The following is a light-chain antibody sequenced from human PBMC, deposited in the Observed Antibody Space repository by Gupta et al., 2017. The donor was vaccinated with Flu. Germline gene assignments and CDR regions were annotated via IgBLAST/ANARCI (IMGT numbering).Light chain of an antibody. V-gene: IGKV3-11*01. Sequence: EIVLTQSPATLSLSPRERATLSCRASQSVSSYLAWYKQKPGQAPRRLIYDASKRATGSPARCSGSGYGKACTITISILEPEECEVYYCKQRINGHPYMYTFGQGTKMEIK. CDR3: KQRINGHPYMYT. J-gene: IGKJ2*01. CDR2: DAS. CDR1: QSVSSY.